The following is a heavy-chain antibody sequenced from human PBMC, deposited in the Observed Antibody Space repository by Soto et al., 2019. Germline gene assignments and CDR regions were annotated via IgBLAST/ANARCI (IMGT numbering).Heavy chain of an antibody. V-gene: IGHV4-34*01. CDR2: INHSGST. J-gene: IGHJ4*02. CDR1: GGSFSGYY. CDR3: ARLGHWYYDFWSGYYTTSPYFDY. D-gene: IGHD3-3*01. Sequence: SETLSLTCAVYGGSFSGYYWSWIRQPPGKGLEWIGEINHSGSTNYNPSLKSRVTISVDTSKNQFSLKLSSVTAADTAVYYCARLGHWYYDFWSGYYTTSPYFDYWGQGTLVTSPQ.